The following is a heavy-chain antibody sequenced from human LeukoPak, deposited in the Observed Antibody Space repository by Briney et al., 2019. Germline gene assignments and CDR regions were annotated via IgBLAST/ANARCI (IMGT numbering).Heavy chain of an antibody. CDR2: TYPGYSET. Sequence: LGDPWNFPGRPLDYTLGNNSGAWFGQHPGSGLRGMGITYPGYSETRYRPSFQGQVTISADKYINAAYLQWSSLKASDTAIYYCARRGETRWFDPWGQRSLV. D-gene: IGHD1-1*01. V-gene: IGHV5-51*01. CDR1: DYTLGNNS. CDR3: ARRGETRWFDP. J-gene: IGHJ5*02.